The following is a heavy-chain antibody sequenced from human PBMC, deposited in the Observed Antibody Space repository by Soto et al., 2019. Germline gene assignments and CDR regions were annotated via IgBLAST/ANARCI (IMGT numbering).Heavy chain of an antibody. V-gene: IGHV3-23*01. Sequence: EVQLLESGGGLVQPGGSLRLSCAASGFTFSSYAMSWVRQAPGKGLEWVSAISGSGGSTYYADSVKGRFTISRDKSKNTVYLQMNRLRAEDTAVYYCAKERPHYSYNSSWHNWFDPWGQGTLVTVSS. CDR3: AKERPHYSYNSSWHNWFDP. D-gene: IGHD6-13*01. CDR2: ISGSGGST. CDR1: GFTFSSYA. J-gene: IGHJ5*02.